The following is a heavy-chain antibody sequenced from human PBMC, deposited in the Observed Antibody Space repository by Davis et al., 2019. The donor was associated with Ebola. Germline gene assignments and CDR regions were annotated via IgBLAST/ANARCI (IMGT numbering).Heavy chain of an antibody. V-gene: IGHV4-31*03. CDR1: GGSISRGGSY. D-gene: IGHD3-22*01. Sequence: LRLSCTVSGGSISRGGSYWTWIRQHPGKGLEWIEYIYYSGSTYYKPSLKSRVTISLDTSKNQFSLNLYSVTAADTAVYYCARDLRYDSSGYDYYFYMDVWGKGTTVTVSS. CDR3: ARDLRYDSSGYDYYFYMDV. J-gene: IGHJ6*03. CDR2: IYYSGST.